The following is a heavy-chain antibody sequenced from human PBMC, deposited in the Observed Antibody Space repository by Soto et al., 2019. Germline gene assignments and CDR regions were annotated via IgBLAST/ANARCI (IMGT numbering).Heavy chain of an antibody. V-gene: IGHV1-18*04. D-gene: IGHD2-15*01. CDR3: ARDRTDIVVDYYYYGMDV. CDR1: GYTFTSYG. CDR2: ISAYNGNT. Sequence: QVQLVQSGAEVKKPGASVKVSCKASGYTFTSYGISWVRQAPGQGLEWMGWISAYNGNTNYAQKLQGRVTMTTDTTTSPAYMGPRSLRSDDTAVYYCARDRTDIVVDYYYYGMDVCGQEPTLTASS. J-gene: IGHJ6*02.